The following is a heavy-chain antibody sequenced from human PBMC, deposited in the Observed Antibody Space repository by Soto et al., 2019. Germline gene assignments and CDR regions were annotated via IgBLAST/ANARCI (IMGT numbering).Heavy chain of an antibody. CDR3: ARGAGFFYGVDV. J-gene: IGHJ6*02. CDR2: ISYSGSTI. V-gene: IGHV3-48*03. Sequence: PVGSLRLSCAASGFNFDTYEMNWVRQAPGKGLEWISFISYSGSTIYYADSVKGRFSISRDNSKNLLLLQISSLRAEDSAIYYCARGAGFFYGVDVWGQGTTVTVSS. CDR1: GFNFDTYE. D-gene: IGHD3-10*01.